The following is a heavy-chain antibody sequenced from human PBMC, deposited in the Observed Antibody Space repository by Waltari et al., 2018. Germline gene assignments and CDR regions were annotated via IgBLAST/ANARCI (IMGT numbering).Heavy chain of an antibody. CDR1: GYTFTSYA. V-gene: IGHV1-3*01. Sequence: QVQLVQSGAEVKKPGASVKVSCKASGYTFTSYAMHWVRQAPGQRLEWMGWINAGNGNTKYSQKFQGRVTITRDTSASTAYMELGSLRSEDTAVYYCARVAKGIAVAGTNGALIYWGQGTLVTVSS. D-gene: IGHD6-19*01. CDR2: INAGNGNT. CDR3: ARVAKGIAVAGTNGALIY. J-gene: IGHJ4*02.